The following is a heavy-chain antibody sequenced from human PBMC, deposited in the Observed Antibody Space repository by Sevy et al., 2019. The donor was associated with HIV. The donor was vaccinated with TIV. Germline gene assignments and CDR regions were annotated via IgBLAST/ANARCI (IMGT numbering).Heavy chain of an antibody. D-gene: IGHD3-3*01. CDR2: IIPIFGTA. V-gene: IGHV1-69*13. CDR1: GGTFSSYA. Sequence: ASVKVSCKASGGTFSSYAISWVRQAPGQGLEWMGGIIPIFGTANYAQKFQGRVTITADESTSTAYMELSSLRSEDTAVYYCARGTNTIFGVVRLPLNYYGMDVWGQGTTVTVSS. J-gene: IGHJ6*02. CDR3: ARGTNTIFGVVRLPLNYYGMDV.